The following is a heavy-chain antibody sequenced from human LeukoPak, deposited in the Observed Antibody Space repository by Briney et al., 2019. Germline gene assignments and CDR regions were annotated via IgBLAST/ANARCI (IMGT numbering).Heavy chain of an antibody. V-gene: IGHV3-48*01. CDR1: GFTFSSYA. CDR3: ARDHSSNYDILTGYYNPPDY. CDR2: ISSSSSTI. J-gene: IGHJ4*02. Sequence: PGGSLRLSCAASGFTFSSYAMSWVRQAPGKGLEWVSYISSSSSTIYYADSVKGRFTISRDNAKNSLYLQMNSLRAEDTAVYYCARDHSSNYDILTGYYNPPDYWGQGTLVTVSS. D-gene: IGHD3-9*01.